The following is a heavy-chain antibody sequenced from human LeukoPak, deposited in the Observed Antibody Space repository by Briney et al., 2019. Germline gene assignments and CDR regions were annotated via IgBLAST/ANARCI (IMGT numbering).Heavy chain of an antibody. D-gene: IGHD3-22*01. V-gene: IGHV4-34*01. CDR3: ARESGGYYLAVVGY. CDR2: INHSGST. J-gene: IGHJ4*02. CDR1: GGSFSGYY. Sequence: SETLSLTCAVYGGSFSGYYWSWIRQPPGKGLEWIGEINHSGSTNYNPSLKSRVTISVDTSKNQFSLKLSSATAADTAVYYCARESGGYYLAVVGYWGQGTLVTVSS.